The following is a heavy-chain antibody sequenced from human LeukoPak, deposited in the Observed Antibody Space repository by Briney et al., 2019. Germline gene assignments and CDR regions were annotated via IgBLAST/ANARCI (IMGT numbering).Heavy chain of an antibody. J-gene: IGHJ4*02. CDR2: IYNSGST. CDR1: GFSVTNTYY. Sequence: SETLSLTCTVSGFSVTNTYYWAWIRQPPGKGLEWIGSIYNSGSTYYNPSLKSRVTMSVDTSKNQFSLKLSSVTAADTAVYYCARRGDGYNPPYYFDSWGQGTLVTVSS. CDR3: ARRGDGYNPPYYFDS. D-gene: IGHD5-24*01. V-gene: IGHV4-38-2*02.